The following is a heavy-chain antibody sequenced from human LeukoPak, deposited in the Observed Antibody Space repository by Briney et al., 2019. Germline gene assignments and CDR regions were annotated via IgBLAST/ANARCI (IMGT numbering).Heavy chain of an antibody. CDR2: VSTSSYYI. Sequence: GGSLRLSCAVSGLTLSNAWMNWVRQAPAKGMEWVSSVSTSSYYIYYADPVKGRFTSSRDNAKNTLYLHMNRLRAEDTAVYYCARDYRSWDPFDYWGRGTLVTVSS. CDR1: GLTLSNAW. V-gene: IGHV3-21*01. J-gene: IGHJ4*02. CDR3: ARDYRSWDPFDY. D-gene: IGHD3-16*02.